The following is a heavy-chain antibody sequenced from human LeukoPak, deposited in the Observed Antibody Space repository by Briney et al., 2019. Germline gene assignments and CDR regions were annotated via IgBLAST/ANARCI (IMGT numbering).Heavy chain of an antibody. Sequence: GGSLRLSCAASGFTFSSFSMSWVRQAPGRGLEWVSSISSRGDNTYDADSVKDRFTISRDNSKNSLYLQMDSLRAEDTAVYSKGPRPDLSVAHTVENWGQGTLVTVSS. J-gene: IGHJ4*02. D-gene: IGHD6-19*01. V-gene: IGHV3-23*01. CDR1: GFTFSSFS. CDR3: GPRPDLSVAHTVEN. CDR2: ISSRGDNT.